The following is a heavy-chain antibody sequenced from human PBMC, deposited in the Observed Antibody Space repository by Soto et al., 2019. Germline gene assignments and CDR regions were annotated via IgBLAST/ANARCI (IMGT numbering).Heavy chain of an antibody. CDR1: GFTFSNYW. CDR2: INPDGSTT. Sequence: GSLRLSCVASGFTFSNYWMHWVRQAPGQGLVWVSRINPDGSTTLYADSVKGRFTISRDNAKDTLNLQMNNLRAGDTAVYYCVRDLGIGGFADYWGQGILVTVSS. D-gene: IGHD2-15*01. V-gene: IGHV3-74*01. CDR3: VRDLGIGGFADY. J-gene: IGHJ4*02.